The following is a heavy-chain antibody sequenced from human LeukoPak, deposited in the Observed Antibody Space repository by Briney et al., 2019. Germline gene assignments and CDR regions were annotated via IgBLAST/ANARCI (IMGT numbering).Heavy chain of an antibody. V-gene: IGHV1-69*04. CDR2: IIPIFGIA. D-gene: IGHD3-22*01. J-gene: IGHJ4*02. CDR1: GGTFSSYA. Sequence: ASVKVSCKASGGTFSSYALSWVRQAPGQGLGWMGRIIPIFGIANYAQKFQGRVTITADKSTSTAYMELSSLRSEDTAVYYCARESSSGYYYVSVYYFDYWGQGTLVTVSS. CDR3: ARESSSGYYYVSVYYFDY.